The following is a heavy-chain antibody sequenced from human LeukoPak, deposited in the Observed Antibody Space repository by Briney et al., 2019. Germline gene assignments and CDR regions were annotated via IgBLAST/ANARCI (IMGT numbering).Heavy chain of an antibody. CDR3: ATIGSFVGQPNV. CDR2: IYYSGST. J-gene: IGHJ4*02. V-gene: IGHV4-59*01. Sequence: SETLSLTCTVSGGSISSYYWSWIRQPPGKGLEWIGYIYYSGSTNYNPSLRSRVTISVDTSKNQFSLKLSSVTAADTAVYYCATIGSFVGQPNVWGQGTLVTVSS. D-gene: IGHD3-10*01. CDR1: GGSISSYY.